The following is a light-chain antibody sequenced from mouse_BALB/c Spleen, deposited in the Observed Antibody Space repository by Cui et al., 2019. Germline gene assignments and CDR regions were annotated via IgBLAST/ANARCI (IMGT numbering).Light chain of an antibody. CDR1: ETIYSN. Sequence: DIQMTQSPASLSVSVGETVTITCRASETIYSNLACYQEKEGNIPQLLYDASTYLAGGVPSMCSGRGAGTQYSLKSNSLYAEDFGSYCCQHVWGTQTFGGGTKLEIK. CDR2: AST. CDR3: QHVWGTQT. V-gene: IGKV12-46*01. J-gene: IGKJ1*01.